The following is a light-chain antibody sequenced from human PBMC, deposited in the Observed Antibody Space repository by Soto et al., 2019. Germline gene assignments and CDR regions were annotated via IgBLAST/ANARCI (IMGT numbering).Light chain of an antibody. CDR2: GAS. J-gene: IGKJ5*01. CDR1: QSVGSS. V-gene: IGKV3-15*01. Sequence: EIVMTQSPATLSVSPGERATLSCRASQSVGSSLAWYQQEPGQAPRLLIYGASTRATGIPARFSGSGSGTELTLSISSLQSEDFAVYFCQQYKNWPPITFGQGTRLEIK. CDR3: QQYKNWPPIT.